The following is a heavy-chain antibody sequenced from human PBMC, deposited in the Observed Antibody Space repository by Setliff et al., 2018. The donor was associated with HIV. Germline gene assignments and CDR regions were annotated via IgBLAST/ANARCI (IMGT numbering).Heavy chain of an antibody. J-gene: IGHJ4*02. CDR2: IDPSDSYI. CDR3: ARLFSYGSGSYHADH. D-gene: IGHD3-10*01. Sequence: GESLTISCKVSGHEFSTYWITWVRQMPGKGLEWMGRIDPSDSYINYSPSFQGHVTMSTDESTSTAYLQWGSLRASDSATYYCARLFSYGSGSYHADHWGQGTLVTVSS. V-gene: IGHV5-10-1*01. CDR1: GHEFSTYW.